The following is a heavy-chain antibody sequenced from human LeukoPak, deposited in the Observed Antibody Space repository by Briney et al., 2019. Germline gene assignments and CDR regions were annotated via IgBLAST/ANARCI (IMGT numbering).Heavy chain of an antibody. J-gene: IGHJ6*02. Sequence: SETLSLTCTVSGGSISSSSYYWGWIRQPPGKGLEWIGSIYYSGSTYYNPSLRSRVSIPVDTSKNQFSLKLSSVTAADTAVYYCARNRAYAMDVWGLGTTVTVSS. CDR3: ARNRAYAMDV. V-gene: IGHV4-39*01. D-gene: IGHD2-2*01. CDR1: GGSISSSSYY. CDR2: IYYSGST.